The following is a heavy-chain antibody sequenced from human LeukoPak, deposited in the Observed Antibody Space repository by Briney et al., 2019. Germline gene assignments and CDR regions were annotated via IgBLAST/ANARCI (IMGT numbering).Heavy chain of an antibody. D-gene: IGHD2-15*01. CDR1: GFTFSNAW. CDR2: ISTSGGTT. V-gene: IGHV3-23*01. CDR3: VKESSGGTLNWFDP. J-gene: IGHJ5*02. Sequence: GGSLRLSCAASGFTFSNAWMSWVRQAPGKGLEWVSDISTSGGTTNYADSVKGRFTISRDNSKNTLYLQMNSLRAEDTAVYYCVKESSGGTLNWFDPWGQGTLVTVSS.